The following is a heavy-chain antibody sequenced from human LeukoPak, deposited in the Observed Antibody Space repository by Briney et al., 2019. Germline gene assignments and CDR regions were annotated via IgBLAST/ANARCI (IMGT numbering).Heavy chain of an antibody. V-gene: IGHV1-18*01. J-gene: IGHJ3*02. D-gene: IGHD6-19*01. CDR1: GYTFTNYD. Sequence: GASVKVSCKASGYTFTNYDINWVRQAPGQGLEWVGWISVYNGNTNYAQKVQGRVTMTTDTSTNTAYMELRSLRSDDTAVYYCARGRGGRGGWSGGYDAFDIWGQGTMVTVSS. CDR3: ARGRGGRGGWSGGYDAFDI. CDR2: ISVYNGNT.